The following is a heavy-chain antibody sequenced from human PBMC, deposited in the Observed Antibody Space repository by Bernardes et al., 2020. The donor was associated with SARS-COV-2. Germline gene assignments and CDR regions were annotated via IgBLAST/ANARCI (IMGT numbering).Heavy chain of an antibody. J-gene: IGHJ4*02. V-gene: IGHV3-7*01. CDR1: GFTFSSYW. CDR2: IKQDGSEK. D-gene: IGHD3-3*01. CDR3: ARAKSPSYDFWSGYWDRGMGYY. Sequence: GGSLRLSCAASGFTFSSYWMSWVRQAPGKGLEWVANIKQDGSEKYYVDSVKGRFTISRDNAKNSLYLQMNSLRAEDTAVYYCARAKSPSYDFWSGYWDRGMGYYWGQGTLVTVSS.